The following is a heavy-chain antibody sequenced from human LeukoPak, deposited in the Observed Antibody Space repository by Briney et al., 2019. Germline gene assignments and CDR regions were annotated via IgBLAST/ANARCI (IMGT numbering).Heavy chain of an antibody. CDR3: ARHLSTTVTTPGY. CDR1: GGSISSSSYY. V-gene: IGHV4-39*01. CDR2: MYYSGST. Sequence: SETLSLTCAVSGGSISSSSYYWSWIRQPPGKGLEWIGSMYYSGSTYYNPSLKSRVTISVDTSKNQLSLKLNSMTAADTAVYYCARHLSTTVTTPGYWGQGTLVTVSS. J-gene: IGHJ4*02. D-gene: IGHD4-17*01.